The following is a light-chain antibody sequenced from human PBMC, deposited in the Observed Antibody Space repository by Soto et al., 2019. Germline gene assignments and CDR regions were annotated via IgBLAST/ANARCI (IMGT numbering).Light chain of an antibody. CDR1: QSVLYSPYNKNY. CDR2: WAS. V-gene: IGKV4-1*01. CDR3: QQYYSAPRA. J-gene: IGKJ2*01. Sequence: SPLSCKSSQSVLYSPYNKNYLAWYRQKPGQSPELVIYWASTRKSGVPDRISGSGSGTDFTLTINNLQADDVAVYYCQQYYSAPRAFGQGTKLEI.